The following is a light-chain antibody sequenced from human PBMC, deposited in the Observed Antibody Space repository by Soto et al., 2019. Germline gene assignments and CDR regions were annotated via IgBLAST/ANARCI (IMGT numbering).Light chain of an antibody. CDR1: QSVLYSSNNKNC. Sequence: DIVMTQSPDSLAVSLGERATINCKSSQSVLYSSNNKNCLAWYQQKPGQPPKLLIYWASTRESGVPDRFSGSGCGTDFTLTISSLQAEDVAVYYCQQYYSTPLTFGPGTKVDIK. CDR3: QQYYSTPLT. J-gene: IGKJ3*01. V-gene: IGKV4-1*01. CDR2: WAS.